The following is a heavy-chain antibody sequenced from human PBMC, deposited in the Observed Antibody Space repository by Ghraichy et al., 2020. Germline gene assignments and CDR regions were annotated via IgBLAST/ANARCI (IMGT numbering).Heavy chain of an antibody. J-gene: IGHJ3*02. V-gene: IGHV3-21*01. CDR3: ARVAFHAFDI. CDR2: ISSSSSYI. D-gene: IGHD3-3*02. Sequence: GESLNISCAASGFTFSSYSMNWVRQAPGKGLEWVSSISSSSSYIYYADSVKGRFTISRDNAKNSLYLQMNSLRAEDTTVYYCARVAFHAFDIWGQGTMVTVSS. CDR1: GFTFSSYS.